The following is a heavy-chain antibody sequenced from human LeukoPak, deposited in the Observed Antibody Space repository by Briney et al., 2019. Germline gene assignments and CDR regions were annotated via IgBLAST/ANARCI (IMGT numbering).Heavy chain of an antibody. Sequence: SETLSLTCAVSGGSISSGGYSWSWIRQPPGKGLEWIGYIYHSGSTYYNPSLNSRVTISVDRSKNQFSLKLSSVTAAETAVYYCARGYSSSWPNAFDIWGQGTMVTVSS. CDR2: IYHSGST. D-gene: IGHD6-13*01. CDR3: ARGYSSSWPNAFDI. J-gene: IGHJ3*02. V-gene: IGHV4-30-2*01. CDR1: GGSISSGGYS.